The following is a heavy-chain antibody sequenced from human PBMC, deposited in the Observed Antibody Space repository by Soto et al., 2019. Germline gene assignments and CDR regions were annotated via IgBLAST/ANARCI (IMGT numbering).Heavy chain of an antibody. CDR3: ARGIATGQLDP. CDR2: INPDNGNT. V-gene: IGHV1-3*01. D-gene: IGHD2-15*01. CDR1: GYTFTRYT. Sequence: QVQLVQSGAEVKKPGASMKISCKASGYTFTRYTMNWVRQAPGQRLEWMGWINPDNGNTKSSQKFQDRVIITRDTSASTAYMDLSSLRSEDTAVYYRARGIATGQLDPWGQGTLVTVSS. J-gene: IGHJ5*02.